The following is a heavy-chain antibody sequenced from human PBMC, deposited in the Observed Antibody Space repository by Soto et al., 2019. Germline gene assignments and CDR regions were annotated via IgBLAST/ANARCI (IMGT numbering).Heavy chain of an antibody. Sequence: GGSLRLSCAASGFAFSSYAMSWVRQAPGKGLEWASAISGSGGSTYYADSVKGRFTISRDNSKNTLYLQMNSLRAEDTAVYYRAKVHYDYVWGSYCFDYWGQGTLVTVSS. CDR2: ISGSGGST. CDR3: AKVHYDYVWGSYCFDY. CDR1: GFAFSSYA. D-gene: IGHD3-16*01. J-gene: IGHJ4*02. V-gene: IGHV3-23*01.